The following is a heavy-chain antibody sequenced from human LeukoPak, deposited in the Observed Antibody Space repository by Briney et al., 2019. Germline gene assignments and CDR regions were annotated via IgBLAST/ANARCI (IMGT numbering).Heavy chain of an antibody. CDR1: GGTFSSYA. CDR3: ARVGSGSPRYYYYYMDV. D-gene: IGHD1-26*01. CDR2: IIPIFGTA. J-gene: IGHJ6*03. V-gene: IGHV1-69*13. Sequence: GASVKVSCKASGGTFSSYAISWVRQAPGQGLEWMGGIIPIFGTANYAQKFQGRVTITADESTSTAYMELSSLRSEDTAVYYCARVGSGSPRYYYYYMDVWGKGTTVTVSS.